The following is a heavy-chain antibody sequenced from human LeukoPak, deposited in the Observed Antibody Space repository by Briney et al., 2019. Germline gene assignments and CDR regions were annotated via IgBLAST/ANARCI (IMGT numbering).Heavy chain of an antibody. J-gene: IGHJ4*02. V-gene: IGHV3-64*01. CDR1: GFTFSSYV. D-gene: IGHD2-2*01. CDR3: ARAPWQYQLRGYFDY. Sequence: GGFLRLSCAASGFTFSSYVMHWVRQAPGKGLEYVSAISSNEGSTYYANSVKGRFTISRDNSKNTLYLQMGSLRAEDMAVYYCARAPWQYQLRGYFDYWGQGTLVTVSS. CDR2: ISSNEGST.